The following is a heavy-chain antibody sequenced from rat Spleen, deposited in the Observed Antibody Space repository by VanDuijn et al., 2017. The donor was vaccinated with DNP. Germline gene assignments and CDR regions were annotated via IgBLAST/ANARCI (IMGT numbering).Heavy chain of an antibody. CDR2: ISHSGGT. V-gene: IGHV3-1*01. CDR1: GYSITSNY. CDR3: ARWVRYFDY. Sequence: EVQLQESGPGLVKPSQSLSLTCSVTGYSITSNYWAWIRKFPRNKMEWMGYISHSGGTNYNPSLKSRISITRDTSENQFFLHLNSVTTEDTATYYCARWVRYFDYWGQGVMVTVSS. J-gene: IGHJ2*01. D-gene: IGHD1-1*01.